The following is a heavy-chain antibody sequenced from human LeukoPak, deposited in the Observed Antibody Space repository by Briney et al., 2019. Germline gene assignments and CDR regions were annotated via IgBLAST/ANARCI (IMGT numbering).Heavy chain of an antibody. CDR3: ARVAVRVVIKGLWDY. CDR1: GYTVTGYY. J-gene: IGHJ4*02. CDR2: INPNSGGT. D-gene: IGHD3-10*01. Sequence: GASVKVSCKASGYTVTGYYMHWVRQAPGQGLEWMGWINPNSGGTNYAQKFQGRVTMTRDTSISTAYMELSRLRSDDTAVYYCARVAVRVVIKGLWDYWGQGTLVTVSS. V-gene: IGHV1-2*02.